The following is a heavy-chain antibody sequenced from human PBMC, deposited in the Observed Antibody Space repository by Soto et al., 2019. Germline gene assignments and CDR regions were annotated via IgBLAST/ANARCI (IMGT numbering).Heavy chain of an antibody. CDR3: ARDRYSSSPNFDY. D-gene: IGHD6-13*01. V-gene: IGHV3-33*01. Sequence: QVQLVESGGGVVQPGRSLRLYCAASGFTFSSYGMHWVRQAPGKGLEWVAVIWYDGSNKYYADSVKGRFTISRDNSKNTLYLQMNSLRAEDTAVYYCARDRYSSSPNFDYWGQGTLVTVSS. CDR1: GFTFSSYG. CDR2: IWYDGSNK. J-gene: IGHJ4*02.